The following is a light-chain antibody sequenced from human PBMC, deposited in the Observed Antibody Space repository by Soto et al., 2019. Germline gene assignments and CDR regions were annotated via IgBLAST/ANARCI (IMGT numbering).Light chain of an antibody. V-gene: IGLV2-18*01. J-gene: IGLJ1*01. Sequence: QSALTQPPSVSGSPGQSVTISCSGTIDDVTAYYRVSWYQQTPGTAPKLMIYDVSNRPSGVTDRFSGSRSGNTASLTISGLPAEDEGDYYCSVYTRTSTYVFGTGTKLTVL. CDR1: IDDVTAYYR. CDR2: DVS. CDR3: SVYTRTSTYV.